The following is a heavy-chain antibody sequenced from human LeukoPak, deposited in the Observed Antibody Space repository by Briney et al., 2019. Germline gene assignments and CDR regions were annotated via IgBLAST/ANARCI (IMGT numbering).Heavy chain of an antibody. CDR2: IWYDGSNK. CDR1: GFTFSSYG. Sequence: GRSLRLSCAVSGFTFSSYGMHWVRQAPGKGLEWVAVIWYDGSNKYYAASVKGRFTISRDNSKNTLYLQMNSLRAEDTAVYYCARESYGYGYYFDYWGQGTLVTVSS. J-gene: IGHJ4*02. CDR3: ARESYGYGYYFDY. D-gene: IGHD5-18*01. V-gene: IGHV3-33*01.